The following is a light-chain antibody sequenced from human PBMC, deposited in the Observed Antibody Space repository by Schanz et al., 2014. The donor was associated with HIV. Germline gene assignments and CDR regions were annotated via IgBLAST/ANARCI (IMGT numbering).Light chain of an antibody. CDR1: QSVSSK. Sequence: EIVMTQSPATLSVSPGERATLSCRASQSVSSKLAWYQQKPGQAPRLLIYGASSRATGIPDRFSGSGSGTDFTLTISRLEPEDFAVYYCQQYGSSPPWTFGQGTKVEIK. CDR3: QQYGSSPPWT. J-gene: IGKJ1*01. CDR2: GAS. V-gene: IGKV3-20*01.